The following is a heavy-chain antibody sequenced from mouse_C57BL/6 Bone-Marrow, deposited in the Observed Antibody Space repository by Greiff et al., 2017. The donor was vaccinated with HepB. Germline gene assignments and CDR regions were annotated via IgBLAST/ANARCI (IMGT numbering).Heavy chain of an antibody. V-gene: IGHV5-12*01. CDR1: GFTFSDYY. CDR3: ARPIITTVVGDFDV. CDR2: ISNGGGST. Sequence: DVKLVESGGGLVQPGGSLKLSCAASGFTFSDYYMYWVRQTPEKRLEWVAYISNGGGSTYYPDTVKGRFTISRDNAKNTLYLQMSRLKSEDTAMYYCARPIITTVVGDFDVWGTGTTVTVSS. D-gene: IGHD1-1*01. J-gene: IGHJ1*03.